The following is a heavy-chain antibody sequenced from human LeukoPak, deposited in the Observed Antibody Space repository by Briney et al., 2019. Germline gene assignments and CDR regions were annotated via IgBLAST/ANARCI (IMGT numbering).Heavy chain of an antibody. CDR2: ISGSGGST. V-gene: IGHV3-23*01. Sequence: GGSLRLSCAASGFTFSSYAMSWVRQAPGKGLEWVSAISGSGGSTYYADSVKGRFTISRDNSKNTLYLQMNSLRAEDTAVYYCAKDRFPSGYYDSSSWAGNFDYWGQGTLVTVSS. CDR3: AKDRFPSGYYDSSSWAGNFDY. J-gene: IGHJ4*02. D-gene: IGHD3-22*01. CDR1: GFTFSSYA.